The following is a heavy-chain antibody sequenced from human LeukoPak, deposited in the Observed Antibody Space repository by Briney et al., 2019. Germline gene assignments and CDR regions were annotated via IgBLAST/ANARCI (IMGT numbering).Heavy chain of an antibody. D-gene: IGHD3-22*01. CDR1: GGTFSSYA. Sequence: SVKVSCKASGGTFSSYAISWVRQAPGQGLEWMGRIIPILGIANYAQKFQGRVTITADKSTSTAYMELSSLRSEDPAVYYCESRGDSSGYIDYWGQGTLVTVSS. CDR2: IIPILGIA. V-gene: IGHV1-69*04. J-gene: IGHJ4*02. CDR3: ESRGDSSGYIDY.